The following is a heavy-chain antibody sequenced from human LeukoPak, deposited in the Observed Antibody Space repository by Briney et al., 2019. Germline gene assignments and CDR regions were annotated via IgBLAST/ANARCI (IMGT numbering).Heavy chain of an antibody. CDR3: ARRASREDYYYGMDV. Sequence: NWVRQAPGKGLESIGYVYHSGGTYYNPSLKSRVTISVDRSKNQFSLKLSSVTAADTAVYYCARRASREDYYYGMDVWGQGTTVTVSS. V-gene: IGHV4-30-2*01. CDR2: VYHSGGT. D-gene: IGHD2-2*01. J-gene: IGHJ6*02.